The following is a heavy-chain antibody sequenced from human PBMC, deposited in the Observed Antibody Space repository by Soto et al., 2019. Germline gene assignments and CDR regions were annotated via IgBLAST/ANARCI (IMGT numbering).Heavy chain of an antibody. D-gene: IGHD5-12*01. CDR3: KVRPNDGYIGRFDY. J-gene: IGHJ4*02. Sequence: PGGSLRLSCTASGFTFGDYAMSWVRQAPGKGLEWVGFIRSKAYGGTTEYAASVKGRFTISRDDSKSIAYLQMNSLKTEDTAVYYCKVRPNDGYIGRFDYWGQGTLVTVSS. CDR2: IRSKAYGGTT. CDR1: GFTFGDYA. V-gene: IGHV3-49*04.